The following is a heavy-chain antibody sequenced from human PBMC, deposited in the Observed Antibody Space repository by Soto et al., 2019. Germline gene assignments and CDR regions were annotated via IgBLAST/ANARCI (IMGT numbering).Heavy chain of an antibody. J-gene: IGHJ3*02. CDR1: GFTFSSYW. V-gene: IGHV3-74*01. CDR2: INSDGSST. CDR3: AREGVAGQKALDAFDI. Sequence: GGSLRLSCAASGFTFSSYWMHWVRQAPGKGLVWVSRINSDGSSTSYADSVKGRFTISRDNAKNTLYLQMNSLRAEDTAVYYCAREGVAGQKALDAFDIWGQGTMVTVSS. D-gene: IGHD2-15*01.